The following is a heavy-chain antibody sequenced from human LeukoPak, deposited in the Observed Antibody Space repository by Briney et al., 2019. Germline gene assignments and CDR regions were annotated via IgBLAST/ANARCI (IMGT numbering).Heavy chain of an antibody. CDR3: ARGSPISGSSTSCYWNY. J-gene: IGHJ4*02. V-gene: IGHV4-34*01. CDR1: GGSFSGYY. D-gene: IGHD2-2*01. CDR2: INHSGST. Sequence: SETLSLTCAVYGGSFSGYYWSWIRQPPGKGLEWIGEINHSGSTNYNPSLKSRVTISVDTSKNQFSLKLSSVTAADTAVYYCARGSPISGSSTSCYWNYWGQGTLVTVSS.